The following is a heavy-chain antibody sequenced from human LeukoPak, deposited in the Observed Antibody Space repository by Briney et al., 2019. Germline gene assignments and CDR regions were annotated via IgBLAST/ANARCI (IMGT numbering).Heavy chain of an antibody. CDR2: INHSGST. CDR3: ARRVGWLGSLRFLE. V-gene: IGHV4-34*01. CDR1: GGSFSGYY. J-gene: IGHJ4*02. D-gene: IGHD3-3*01. Sequence: SETLSLTCAVYGGSFSGYYWSWIRQPPGKGLEWIGEINHSGSTNYNPSLKSRVTISVDTSKNQFSLKLSSVTAADTAVYYCARRVGWLGSLRFLEWGQGTLVTVSS.